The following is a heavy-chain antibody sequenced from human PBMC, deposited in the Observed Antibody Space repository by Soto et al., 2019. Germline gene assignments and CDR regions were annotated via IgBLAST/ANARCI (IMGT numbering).Heavy chain of an antibody. CDR3: ARDGADLRFLEWLFSIDY. D-gene: IGHD3-3*01. Sequence: EVQLVESGGGLVQPGGSLRLSCAAAGCTFSSYSMNWVRQAPGKGLEWVSYISSSSSTIYYADSVKGRFTISRDNAKNSLYLHMNSLRDEDTAVYYCARDGADLRFLEWLFSIDYWGQGTLVTVSS. J-gene: IGHJ4*02. CDR2: ISSSSSTI. CDR1: GCTFSSYS. V-gene: IGHV3-48*02.